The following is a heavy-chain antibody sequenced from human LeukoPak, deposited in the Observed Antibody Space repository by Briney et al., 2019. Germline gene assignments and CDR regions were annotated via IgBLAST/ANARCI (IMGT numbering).Heavy chain of an antibody. J-gene: IGHJ4*02. CDR2: IGSVSDSI. CDR1: GFDFSTYG. V-gene: IGHV3-48*01. Sequence: PGGSLRLSCAASGFDFSTYGMNWVRQAPGKGLEWISHIGSVSDSIYNADSVKGRFTISRDNAKNSLYLQMNSLRAEDTAVYYCAKGMATKLGYFDYWGQGTLVTVSS. CDR3: AKGMATKLGYFDY. D-gene: IGHD7-27*01.